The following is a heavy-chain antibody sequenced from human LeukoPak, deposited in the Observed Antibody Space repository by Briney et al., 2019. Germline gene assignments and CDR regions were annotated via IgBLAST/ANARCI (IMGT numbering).Heavy chain of an antibody. CDR2: IFHIGTT. Sequence: SETLSLXCAVSGYSISSGYYWGWIRQPPGRGLEWIGSIFHIGTTYYNPSLKSRVTLSVDTSKNQFSLKLSSVTAADTAVYYCARRLGRYCGTSSCPGGDYWGQGTLVTVSS. CDR3: ARRLGRYCGTSSCPGGDY. D-gene: IGHD2-2*01. J-gene: IGHJ4*02. V-gene: IGHV4-38-2*01. CDR1: GYSISSGYY.